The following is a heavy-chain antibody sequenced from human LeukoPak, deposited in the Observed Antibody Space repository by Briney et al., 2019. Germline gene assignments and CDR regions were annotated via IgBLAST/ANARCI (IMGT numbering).Heavy chain of an antibody. V-gene: IGHV3-74*01. J-gene: IGHJ4*02. D-gene: IGHD4-11*01. CDR1: GFTFSNYW. Sequence: QPGGSLLLSCAASGFTFSNYWMQWVRPAPGKGLVWLSHITSDGSTTTYADSVKGRFTTSRDNAKNTLYLQMNSLRAEDTAVYYCVRDNYGVDYWGQGTLVTVSS. CDR2: ITSDGSTT. CDR3: VRDNYGVDY.